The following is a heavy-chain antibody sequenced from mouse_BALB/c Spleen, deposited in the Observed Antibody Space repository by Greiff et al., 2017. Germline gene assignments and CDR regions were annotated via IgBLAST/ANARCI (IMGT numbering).Heavy chain of an antibody. J-gene: IGHJ2*01. V-gene: IGHV1S29*02. CDR3: ARGTYYGNYFDY. D-gene: IGHD2-10*01. Sequence: VQLKQSGPELVKPGASVKISCKASGYTFTDYNMHWVKQSHGKSLEWIGYIYPYNGGTGYNQKFKSKATLTVDNSSSTAYMELRSLTSEDSAVYYCARGTYYGNYFDYWGQGTTLTVSS. CDR2: IYPYNGGT. CDR1: GYTFTDYN.